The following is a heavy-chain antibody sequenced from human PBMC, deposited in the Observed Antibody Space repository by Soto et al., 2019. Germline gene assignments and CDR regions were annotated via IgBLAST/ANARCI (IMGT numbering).Heavy chain of an antibody. J-gene: IGHJ1*01. CDR2: SIPIFGTA. CDR3: ARGGRTVVRGYFQH. CDR1: GGTFSSYA. Sequence: QVQLVQSGAEVKKPGSSVKVSCKASGGTFSSYAISWVRQAPGQGLEWMGGSIPIFGTANYAQKFQGRVTITADESTSTAYMELSRLRSEDTAVYYCARGGRTVVRGYFQHWGQGTLVTVSS. D-gene: IGHD2-15*01. V-gene: IGHV1-69*12.